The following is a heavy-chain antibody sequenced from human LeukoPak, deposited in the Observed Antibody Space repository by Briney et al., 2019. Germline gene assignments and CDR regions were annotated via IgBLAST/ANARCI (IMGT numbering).Heavy chain of an antibody. CDR3: ARGLVRFGELYDAFDI. Sequence: ASVKVSCKASGYTFTGYYMHWVRQAPGQGLEWMGWINPNSGGTNYAQKFQGRVTMTRDTSTSTAYMELRSLRSDDTAIYYCARGLVRFGELYDAFDIWGQGTMVTVSS. D-gene: IGHD3-10*01. J-gene: IGHJ3*02. CDR2: INPNSGGT. V-gene: IGHV1-2*02. CDR1: GYTFTGYY.